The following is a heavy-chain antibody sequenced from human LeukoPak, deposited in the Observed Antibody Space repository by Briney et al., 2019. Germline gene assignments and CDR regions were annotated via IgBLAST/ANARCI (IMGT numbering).Heavy chain of an antibody. CDR3: ARVMIVIRAVSNFDY. Sequence: EASVKVSCKASGGTFSSYAISWVRQAPGQGLEWMGGIIPIFGTANYAQKFQGRVTITADESTSTAYMELSSLRSDDTAVYYCARVMIVIRAVSNFDYRGQGTLVTVSS. J-gene: IGHJ4*02. D-gene: IGHD3-22*01. CDR2: IIPIFGTA. V-gene: IGHV1-69*13. CDR1: GGTFSSYA.